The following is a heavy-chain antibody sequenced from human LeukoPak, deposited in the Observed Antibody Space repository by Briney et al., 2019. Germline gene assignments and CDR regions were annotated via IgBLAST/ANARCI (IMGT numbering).Heavy chain of an antibody. CDR1: GYSISSGYY. CDR2: IYHSGST. Sequence: EPSETLSLTCAVSGYSISSGYYWGWIRQPPGKGLEWIGSIYHSGSTYYNPSLKSRVTISVDTSKNHFSLKLSSVTAADTAVYYCARSYSYGLSFDYWGQGTLVTVSS. V-gene: IGHV4-38-2*01. J-gene: IGHJ4*02. CDR3: ARSYSYGLSFDY. D-gene: IGHD5-18*01.